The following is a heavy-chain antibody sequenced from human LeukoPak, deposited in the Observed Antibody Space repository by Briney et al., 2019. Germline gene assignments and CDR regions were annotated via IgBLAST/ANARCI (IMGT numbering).Heavy chain of an antibody. J-gene: IGHJ4*02. V-gene: IGHV4-34*01. CDR1: GGSFSGYY. D-gene: IGHD2-2*01. Sequence: SSETLSLTCAVYGGSFSGYYWSWIRQPPGKGLEWIGEINHSGSTNYNPSLKSRVTISVDTSKNQFSLKLSSVTAADTAVYYCARTSSTSCCFFDYWGQGTLVTVSS. CDR3: ARTSSTSCCFFDY. CDR2: INHSGST.